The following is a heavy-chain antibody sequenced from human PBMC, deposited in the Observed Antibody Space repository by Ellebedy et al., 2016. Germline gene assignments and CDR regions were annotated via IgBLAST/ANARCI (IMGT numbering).Heavy chain of an antibody. D-gene: IGHD1-26*01. CDR1: GYTFTGYY. J-gene: IGHJ3*02. Sequence: ASVKVSCXASGYTFTGYYMHWVRQAPGQGLEWMGWINPNSGGTNYAQKFQGWVTMTRDTSISTAYMELSRLRSDDTAVYYCARLLWELGFRYAFDIWGQGTMVTVSS. CDR3: ARLLWELGFRYAFDI. CDR2: INPNSGGT. V-gene: IGHV1-2*04.